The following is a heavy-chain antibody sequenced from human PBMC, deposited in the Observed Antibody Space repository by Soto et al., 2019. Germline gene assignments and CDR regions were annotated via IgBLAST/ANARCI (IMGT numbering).Heavy chain of an antibody. CDR2: IYWDDDK. D-gene: IGHD5-18*01. CDR3: AYSPVYSYGNRVDF. J-gene: IGHJ4*02. Sequence: QITLKESGPTLVKPTQTLTLTCTFSGFSLSTSGVGVGWIRQPPGKALEWLALIYWDDDKRYSPSLRGRLTSTKDNSKNQVVLTRTNMDPVDTATYYCAYSPVYSYGNRVDFWGQGTLVTVSS. V-gene: IGHV2-5*02. CDR1: GFSLSTSGVG.